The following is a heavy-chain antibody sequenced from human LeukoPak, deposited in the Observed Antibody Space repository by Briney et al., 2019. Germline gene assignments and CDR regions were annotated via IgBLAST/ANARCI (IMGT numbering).Heavy chain of an antibody. CDR3: ARWVGSGWSDAFDI. D-gene: IGHD6-19*01. CDR1: GYTFTGYY. J-gene: IGHJ3*02. V-gene: IGHV1-2*02. CDR2: INPNSGGT. Sequence: ASVKVSCKASGYTFTGYYMHWVRQAPGQGLEWMGWINPNSGGTNYAQKFHGRVTMTRDTSISTAYMELSRLRSDDTAVYYCARWVGSGWSDAFDIWGQGTMVTVSS.